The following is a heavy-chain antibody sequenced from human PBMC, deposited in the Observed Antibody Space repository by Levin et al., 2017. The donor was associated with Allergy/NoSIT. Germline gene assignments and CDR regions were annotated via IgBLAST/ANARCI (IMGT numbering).Heavy chain of an antibody. CDR1: GFTFSSYG. Sequence: SCAASGFTFSSYGMHWVRQAPGKGLEWVAVIWDDGYKKYYADSVKGRFTISRDNSKNTLYLQMNSLRAEDTAVYYCARVLRFYYYYYMDGLGKGTTVTVSS. CDR3: ARVLRFYYYYYMDG. D-gene: IGHD5-12*01. J-gene: IGHJ6*03. CDR2: IWDDGYKK. V-gene: IGHV3-33*01.